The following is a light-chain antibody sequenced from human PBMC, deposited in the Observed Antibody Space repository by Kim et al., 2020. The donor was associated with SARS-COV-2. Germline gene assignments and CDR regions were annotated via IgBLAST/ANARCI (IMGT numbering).Light chain of an antibody. V-gene: IGLV1-44*01. CDR2: SNN. Sequence: GQRVTISCSGSTANIGSNTVTWYQQLPGTAPRLLIYSNNQRPSGVPDRCSGSKSGTSASLAISGLLSEDEADYFCAAWDNSLNGVVFGGGTQLTVL. CDR3: AAWDNSLNGVV. J-gene: IGLJ2*01. CDR1: TANIGSNT.